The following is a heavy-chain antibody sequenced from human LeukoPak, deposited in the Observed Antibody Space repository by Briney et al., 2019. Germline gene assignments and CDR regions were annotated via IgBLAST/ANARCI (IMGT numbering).Heavy chain of an antibody. CDR3: AKDILGVTYNFDY. CDR2: ISYDGSHE. CDR1: GFTFSSYG. Sequence: GGSLRLSCAASGFTFSSYGMHWVRQAPGKGLEWVAIISYDGSHEYYRDSVKGRFTISRDNSKNTLFLQMNSLRAEDTAVYYCAKDILGVTYNFDYWGQGTLVTVSS. D-gene: IGHD2-21*02. V-gene: IGHV3-30*18. J-gene: IGHJ4*02.